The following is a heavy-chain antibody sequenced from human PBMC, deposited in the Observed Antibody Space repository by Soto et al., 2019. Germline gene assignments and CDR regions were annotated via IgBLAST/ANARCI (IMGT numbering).Heavy chain of an antibody. D-gene: IGHD3-10*01. V-gene: IGHV4-59*01. Sequence: SETLSLTCTVSGGSISSYYWSWIRQPPGKGLEWIGYIYYSGSTNYNPSLKSRVTISVDTSKNQFSLKLSSVTAADTAVYYCARVDYYGSGSYYKDDYWSQGTLVTVSS. CDR1: GGSISSYY. J-gene: IGHJ4*02. CDR3: ARVDYYGSGSYYKDDY. CDR2: IYYSGST.